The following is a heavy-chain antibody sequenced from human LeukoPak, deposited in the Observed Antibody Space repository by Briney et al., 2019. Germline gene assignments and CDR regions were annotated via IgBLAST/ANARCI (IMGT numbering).Heavy chain of an antibody. CDR3: AKNTITFGGVIGSFDY. V-gene: IGHV3-11*01. D-gene: IGHD3-16*02. CDR2: ISSSGSTI. CDR1: GFTFSDYY. Sequence: GGSLRLSCAASGFTFSDYYMSWIRQAPGKGLEWVSYISSSGSTIYYADSVKGRFTISRDNSKNTLYLQMNSLRAEDTAVYYCAKNTITFGGVIGSFDYWGQGTLVTVSS. J-gene: IGHJ4*02.